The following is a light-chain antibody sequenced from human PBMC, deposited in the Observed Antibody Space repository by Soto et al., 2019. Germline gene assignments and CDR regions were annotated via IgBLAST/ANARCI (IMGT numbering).Light chain of an antibody. V-gene: IGKV1-39*01. CDR1: QSISNH. Sequence: DIQMAQSPSSVSASVADRVIITCRASQSISNHLNWYHQKPGKAPKLLIFAASSLQSGVPSRFSGSGSGADFTLTISRLEPEDFAVYYCQQYGSSPSTFGQGAKA. J-gene: IGKJ1*01. CDR3: QQYGSSPST. CDR2: AAS.